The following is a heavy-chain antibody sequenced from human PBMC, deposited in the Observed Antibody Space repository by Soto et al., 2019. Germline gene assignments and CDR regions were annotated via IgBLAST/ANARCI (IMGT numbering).Heavy chain of an antibody. CDR1: GGSVSGGSYC. J-gene: IGHJ2*01. D-gene: IGHD2-8*02. Sequence: QVQLQESGPGLVKPSETLSLTCTVSGGSVSGGSYCWSWIRQPPGKGLECIGYVYNSGSTTYNPFLQNRVTVSVDTSNNQFSLGLSSVTAADTGVYYCARVPVASYFDLWGRGTLVAVSS. CDR3: ARVPVASYFDL. V-gene: IGHV4-61*01. CDR2: VYNSGST.